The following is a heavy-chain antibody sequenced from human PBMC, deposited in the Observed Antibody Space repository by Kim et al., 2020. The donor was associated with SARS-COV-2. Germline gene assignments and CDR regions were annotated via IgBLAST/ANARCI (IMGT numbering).Heavy chain of an antibody. V-gene: IGHV3-30*07. D-gene: IGHD3-3*01. Sequence: GRFTISGDNSKNTLYLQMNSLRAEDTAVYYCARDSDDFWSGYPPNYGMDVWGQGTTVTVSS. CDR3: ARDSDDFWSGYPPNYGMDV. J-gene: IGHJ6*02.